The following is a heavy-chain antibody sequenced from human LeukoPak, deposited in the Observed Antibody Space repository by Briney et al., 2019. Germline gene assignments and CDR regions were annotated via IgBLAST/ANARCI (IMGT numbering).Heavy chain of an antibody. D-gene: IGHD1-26*01. Sequence: SDTLSLTCTVSGGSISSSTYYWGWIRQPPGKGLEWIGSTYYSGATYYNPSLKSRVTISIDTSKNQFSLRLSSVTAADTAVYYCASPGSGSYYYFDYWGQGTLVTVSS. CDR1: GGSISSSTYY. CDR2: TYYSGAT. J-gene: IGHJ4*02. V-gene: IGHV4-39*01. CDR3: ASPGSGSYYYFDY.